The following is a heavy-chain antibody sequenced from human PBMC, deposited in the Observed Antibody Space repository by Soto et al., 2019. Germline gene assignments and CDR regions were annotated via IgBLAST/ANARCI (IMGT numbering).Heavy chain of an antibody. J-gene: IGHJ3*02. Sequence: GGSLRLSCAASGFTFSSYAMSWVRQAPGKGLEWVSAISGSGGSTYYADSVKGRFTISRDNSKNTLYLQMNSLRAEDTAVYYCSLGLWFGDFGAFDIWGQGTMVTVSS. V-gene: IGHV3-23*01. CDR2: ISGSGGST. D-gene: IGHD3-10*01. CDR1: GFTFSSYA. CDR3: SLGLWFGDFGAFDI.